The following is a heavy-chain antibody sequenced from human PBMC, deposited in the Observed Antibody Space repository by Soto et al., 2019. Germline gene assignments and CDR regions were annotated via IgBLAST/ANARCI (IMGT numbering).Heavy chain of an antibody. J-gene: IGHJ4*02. V-gene: IGHV3-7*01. CDR1: GFTFINYW. Sequence: GSLRLSCAASGFTFINYWISCGRQAPGKGLEWVANIKQDGSQNYYVDSVKGRFTTSRDNTKNSFYLQMNSLRAEDTAVYYCARDHINGWKFDYWGRGTLVT. CDR2: IKQDGSQN. D-gene: IGHD6-19*01. CDR3: ARDHINGWKFDY.